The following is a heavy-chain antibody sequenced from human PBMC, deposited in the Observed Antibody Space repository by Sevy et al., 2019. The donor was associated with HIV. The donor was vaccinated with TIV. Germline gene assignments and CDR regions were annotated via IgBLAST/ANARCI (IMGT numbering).Heavy chain of an antibody. J-gene: IGHJ6*02. CDR3: ARDYCSSTSCYYGMDV. Sequence: GGSLRLSCAASGITFSSYSMNWVRQAPGKGLEWVSSISSSSSYIYYADSVNGRFTISRDNAKNSLYLQMNSLRAEDTAVYYCARDYCSSTSCYYGMDVWGQGTTVTVSS. V-gene: IGHV3-21*01. CDR2: ISSSSSYI. D-gene: IGHD2-2*01. CDR1: GITFSSYS.